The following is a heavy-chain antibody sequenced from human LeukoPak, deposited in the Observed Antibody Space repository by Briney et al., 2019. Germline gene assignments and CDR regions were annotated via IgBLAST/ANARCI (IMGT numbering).Heavy chain of an antibody. CDR3: ARISSSTGGNVEY. V-gene: IGHV3-23*01. CDR1: GFSFSSSA. CDR2: ISTSGAST. D-gene: IGHD6-6*01. J-gene: IGHJ4*02. Sequence: PGGSLRLSCAASGFSFSSSAMSWVRQAPGKGLEWVSTISTSGASTYYADSVRGRFTISRDNSKNTLYLQMNSLRAEDTAVYYCARISSSTGGNVEYWGQGTLVTVSS.